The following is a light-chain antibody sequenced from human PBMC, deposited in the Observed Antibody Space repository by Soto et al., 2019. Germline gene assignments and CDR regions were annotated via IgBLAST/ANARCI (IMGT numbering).Light chain of an antibody. CDR2: GAS. V-gene: IGKV3-15*01. J-gene: IGKJ1*01. CDR3: QQYKNGPQT. Sequence: IVVTKCASTLSVSPGERSTLACRASQGLXSNLAWYQQKPGQAPRVPXDGASTSANGIPARLSGSGSGTEFTRTISSLHSEYSVGYYCQQYKNGPQTFGQGTKVDI. CDR1: QGLXSN.